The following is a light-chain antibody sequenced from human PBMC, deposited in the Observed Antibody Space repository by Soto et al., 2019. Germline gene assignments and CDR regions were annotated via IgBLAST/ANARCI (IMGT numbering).Light chain of an antibody. CDR2: SAS. Sequence: EIVLTQSPATLSVSPGESATLSCRARQNVTIDLVWYQQKPGQAPKVLMFSASARETGIPARFSGGGSETEFTLTISSLQPEDSAVYSWQQYNTWPFTCGPGTKVDIK. V-gene: IGKV3D-15*01. CDR3: QQYNTWPFT. J-gene: IGKJ3*01. CDR1: QNVTID.